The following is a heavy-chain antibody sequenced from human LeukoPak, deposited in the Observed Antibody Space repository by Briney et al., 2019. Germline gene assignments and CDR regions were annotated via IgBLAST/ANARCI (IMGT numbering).Heavy chain of an antibody. J-gene: IGHJ4*02. CDR3: ARDSGEVPDY. V-gene: IGHV1-2*02. CDR2: INPNNGGT. CDR1: EYTFNGYY. D-gene: IGHD3-10*01. Sequence: AASVTVSCKSSEYTFNGYYMHWVRQAPGQGLEWMGWINPNNGGTKYAQNFQGRVTMTRDTSISTAYMELDRLRFDDTAVYYCARDSGEVPDYWGQGTLVTVSS.